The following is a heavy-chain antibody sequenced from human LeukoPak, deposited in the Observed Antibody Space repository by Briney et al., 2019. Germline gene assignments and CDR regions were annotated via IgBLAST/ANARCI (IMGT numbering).Heavy chain of an antibody. J-gene: IGHJ6*02. CDR3: ARDMGGYYNYYYYGMDV. D-gene: IGHD3-3*01. Sequence: GASVKVSRKASGYTFTTYGINWVRQASGQGLEWMGWISVYNGNTNYAENLQDRVTMTTDTSTSTAYMELRSLRSDDTAVYYCARDMGGYYNYYYYGMDVWAKGPRSPSP. CDR1: GYTFTTYG. V-gene: IGHV1-18*01. CDR2: ISVYNGNT.